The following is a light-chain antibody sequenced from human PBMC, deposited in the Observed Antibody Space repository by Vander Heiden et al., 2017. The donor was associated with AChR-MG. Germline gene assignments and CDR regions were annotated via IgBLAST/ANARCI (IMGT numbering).Light chain of an antibody. J-gene: IGKJ2*01. CDR3: QQYENWPLYT. CDR1: QSVSSN. CDR2: GAS. Sequence: EIVMTQYPAIMSVSPGERATLSCRASQSVSSNLAWYQQRPGQAPRLLMYGASTRATGIPARFSGSGSGTEFTLTISSLQSEDFAVYFCQQYENWPLYTFGQGTKLEIK. V-gene: IGKV3-15*01.